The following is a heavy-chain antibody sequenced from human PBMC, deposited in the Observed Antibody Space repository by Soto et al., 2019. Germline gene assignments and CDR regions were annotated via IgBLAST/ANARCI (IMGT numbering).Heavy chain of an antibody. CDR3: ARVDSSGWYGMDV. V-gene: IGHV3-33*01. CDR1: GFTFSSFG. Sequence: GGSLRLSCAASGFTFSSFGMHWVRQAPGKGLEWVAVIWYDGSNKYYADSVKGRFTISRDNSKNTVSMEMNSLTVEDTAVYYCARVDSSGWYGMDVWGQGTTVTVSS. D-gene: IGHD6-19*01. J-gene: IGHJ6*02. CDR2: IWYDGSNK.